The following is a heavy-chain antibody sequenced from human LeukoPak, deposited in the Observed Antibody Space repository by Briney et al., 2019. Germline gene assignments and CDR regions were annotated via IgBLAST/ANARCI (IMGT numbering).Heavy chain of an antibody. CDR3: ARGGIGAIVVVHLDY. CDR1: GFTFSSYS. D-gene: IGHD3-22*01. J-gene: IGHJ4*02. CDR2: ISSSSSYI. Sequence: GGSLRLSCAASGFTFSSYSMNWIRQAPGKGLGWVSSISSSSSYIYYADSVKGRFTISRDNAKNSLYLQMNSLRAEDTAVYYCARGGIGAIVVVHLDYWGQGTLVTVSS. V-gene: IGHV3-21*01.